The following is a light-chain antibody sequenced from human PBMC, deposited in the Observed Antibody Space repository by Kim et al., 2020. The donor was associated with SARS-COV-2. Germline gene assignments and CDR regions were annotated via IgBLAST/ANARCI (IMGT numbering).Light chain of an antibody. Sequence: AYVGDRVTITCRASQDISNYVAWFQQRPGKAPKSLIYAASTLQSGVTSRFSDSGSGTHFTLTISSLQPEDSATYYCHQYNYDPQTFGQGTKVDIK. CDR3: HQYNYDPQT. CDR2: AAS. J-gene: IGKJ1*01. V-gene: IGKV1-16*01. CDR1: QDISNY.